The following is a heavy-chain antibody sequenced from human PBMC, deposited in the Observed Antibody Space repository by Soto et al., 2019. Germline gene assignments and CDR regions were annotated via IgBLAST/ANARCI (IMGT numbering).Heavy chain of an antibody. CDR2: IYYSGST. V-gene: IGHV4-59*01. CDR3: AKGVGRAIVTGLDV. J-gene: IGHJ6*02. D-gene: IGHD3-10*01. Sequence: QVQLQESGPGLVKPSETLSLTCTVSGGSLSTYYWSWIRQPPGGGLEWLGYIYYSGSTNYNPSLKSRGTISLDTSKHQFSLKLSSVTAADTAVYYCAKGVGRAIVTGLDVWGQGTTVTVSS. CDR1: GGSLSTYY.